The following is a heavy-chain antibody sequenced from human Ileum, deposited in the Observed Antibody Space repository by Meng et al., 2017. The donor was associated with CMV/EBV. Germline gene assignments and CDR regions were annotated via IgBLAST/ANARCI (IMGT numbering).Heavy chain of an antibody. CDR3: AKRGSGGYCTATGCPPFDS. D-gene: IGHD2-8*02. Sequence: GESLKISCAASGFTFNSYGMTWVRQAPGKGLEWVSVISGSGTTTFYADSVKGRFTISRDNSKNTLYLQMNSLRAEDTALYYCAKRGSGGYCTATGCPPFDSWGQGTLVTVSS. V-gene: IGHV3-23*01. CDR1: GFTFNSYG. CDR2: ISGSGTTT. J-gene: IGHJ4*02.